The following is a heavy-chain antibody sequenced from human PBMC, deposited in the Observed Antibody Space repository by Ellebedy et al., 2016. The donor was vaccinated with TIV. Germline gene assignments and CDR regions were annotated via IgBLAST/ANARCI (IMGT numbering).Heavy chain of an antibody. Sequence: SETLSLXXTVSGGSMRSVSHHWGWNRQPPGKGLEWIGSIYYSGSTSYNPSLQSRVTISVDTSKNQFSLKLRSVTAADTAVYYCARLAYSSSSRDYYYGMDVWGQGTTVTVSS. CDR2: IYYSGST. CDR3: ARLAYSSSSRDYYYGMDV. D-gene: IGHD6-6*01. CDR1: GGSMRSVSHH. J-gene: IGHJ6*02. V-gene: IGHV4-39*01.